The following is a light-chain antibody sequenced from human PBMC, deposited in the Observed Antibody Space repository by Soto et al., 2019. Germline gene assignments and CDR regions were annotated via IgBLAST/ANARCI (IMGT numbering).Light chain of an antibody. V-gene: IGKV3-11*01. CDR2: DAS. Sequence: EIVLTQSPATLSLSPGERATLSCRASQSVSSYLAWYQQKPGQAPRLLIYDASNRATGIPARFSGSGSGTDFTLTISSLEPEEFAVYYCQQRSNWPLTFGGGTKVEFK. CDR1: QSVSSY. J-gene: IGKJ4*02. CDR3: QQRSNWPLT.